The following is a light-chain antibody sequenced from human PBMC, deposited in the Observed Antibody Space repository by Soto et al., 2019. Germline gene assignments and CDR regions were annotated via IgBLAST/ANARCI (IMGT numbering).Light chain of an antibody. CDR3: QAWDSSTPV. CDR2: QDS. J-gene: IGLJ1*01. Sequence: SYELTQPPSVSVSPGQTASITCSGDKLGDKYACWYQQKPGQSPVLVIYQDSKRPSGIPERFSGSNSGNTATLTISGTQAMVEADYYCQAWDSSTPVFGTGTMLTVL. V-gene: IGLV3-1*01. CDR1: KLGDKY.